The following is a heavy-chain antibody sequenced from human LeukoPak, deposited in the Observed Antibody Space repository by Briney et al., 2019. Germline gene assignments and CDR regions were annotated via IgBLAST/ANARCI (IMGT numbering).Heavy chain of an antibody. CDR2: ISGSGSST. J-gene: IGHJ4*02. V-gene: IGHV3-23*01. D-gene: IGHD6-13*01. CDR3: AKEGYASSWYRFDY. Sequence: GGSLRVSCEASGFTFSSYAMSWVRQAPGKGLEWVSGISGSGSSTYYADSVKGRFNISRDNSKNMVYLQMNRLRADDTAVYHCAKEGYASSWYRFDYWGQGTLVTVSS. CDR1: GFTFSSYA.